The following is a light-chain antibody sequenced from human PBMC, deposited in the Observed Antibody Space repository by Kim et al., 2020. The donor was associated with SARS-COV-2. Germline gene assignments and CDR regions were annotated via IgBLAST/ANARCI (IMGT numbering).Light chain of an antibody. CDR3: QKYNGAPWT. V-gene: IGKV1-27*01. CDR1: QAITKY. Sequence: GDRVTITGRASQAITKYLAWYQQKPGQAPKPLIYAASTLQSGVPSRFSGSGSGTEFTLTISSLQPEDVATYYCQKYNGAPWTFGQGTKVEIK. CDR2: AAS. J-gene: IGKJ1*01.